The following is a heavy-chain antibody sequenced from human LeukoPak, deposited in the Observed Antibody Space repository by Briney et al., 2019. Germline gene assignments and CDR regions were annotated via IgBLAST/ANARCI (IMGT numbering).Heavy chain of an antibody. D-gene: IGHD6-13*01. CDR2: IYYSGST. J-gene: IGHJ4*02. CDR1: GGSISSGDYY. V-gene: IGHV4-30-4*01. CDR3: ARSIAAAEFDY. Sequence: PSETLSLTCTVSGGSISSGDYYWSWIRQPPGKGLEWIGYIYYSGSTYYNPSLKSRVTISVDTSKNQFSLKLSSVTAADTAVYYCARSIAAAEFDYWGQGTLVTVSS.